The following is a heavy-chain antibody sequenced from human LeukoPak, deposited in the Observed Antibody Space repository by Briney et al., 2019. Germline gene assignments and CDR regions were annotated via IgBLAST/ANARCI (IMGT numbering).Heavy chain of an antibody. D-gene: IGHD6-13*01. CDR1: GGSISSGGYS. V-gene: IGHV4-30-2*01. Sequence: SQTLSLTCAVSGGSISSGGYSWGWIRQPPGKGLEWIGYIYRSGTTYYNPSLKSRVTISVDTSKNQFSLKLSSVTAADTAVYYCARDLSGYSSSWFPFDPWGQGTLVTVSS. J-gene: IGHJ5*02. CDR3: ARDLSGYSSSWFPFDP. CDR2: IYRSGTT.